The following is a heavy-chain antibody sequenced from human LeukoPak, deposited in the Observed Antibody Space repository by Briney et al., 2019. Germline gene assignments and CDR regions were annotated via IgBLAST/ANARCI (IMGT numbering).Heavy chain of an antibody. CDR2: IKSKIDGGTT. D-gene: IGHD3-22*01. J-gene: IGHJ3*02. CDR1: GFTFTDAW. Sequence: PGGSLRLSCVASGFTFTDAWMSWVRQSPGKGLEWVGRIKSKIDGGTTDYAVPVKGRFTISRDDSKNTLYLQMNSLKTEDTAVYYCTTDLYYDSSGYYYGGFNAFDIWGQGTMVTVSS. V-gene: IGHV3-15*01. CDR3: TTDLYYDSSGYYYGGFNAFDI.